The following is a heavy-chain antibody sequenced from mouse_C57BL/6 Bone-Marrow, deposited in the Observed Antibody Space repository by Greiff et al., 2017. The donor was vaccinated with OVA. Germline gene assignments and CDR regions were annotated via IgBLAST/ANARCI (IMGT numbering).Heavy chain of an antibody. V-gene: IGHV2-5*01. Sequence: QVQLKESGPGLVQPSQSLSITCTVSGFSLTSYGVHWVRQSPGKGLEWLGVIWRGGSTDYNAAFMSRLSITKDNSKSQVFFKMNSLQADDTAIYYCAKMEGLRRDWYFDVWGTGTTVTVSS. D-gene: IGHD2-4*01. CDR1: GFSLTSYG. CDR2: IWRGGST. J-gene: IGHJ1*03. CDR3: AKMEGLRRDWYFDV.